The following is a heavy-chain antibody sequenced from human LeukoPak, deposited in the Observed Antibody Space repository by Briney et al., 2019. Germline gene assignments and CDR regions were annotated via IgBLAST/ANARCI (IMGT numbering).Heavy chain of an antibody. Sequence: GGSLRLSCAASGFTFSSYSMNWVRQAPGKGLEWVSAISGSGGSTYYADSVKGRFTISRDNSKNTLYLQMNRLRAEDTAVYYCAKDLKYYDSSGYYYLWGQGTLVTVSS. V-gene: IGHV3-23*01. D-gene: IGHD3-22*01. CDR2: ISGSGGST. CDR1: GFTFSSYS. J-gene: IGHJ5*02. CDR3: AKDLKYYDSSGYYYL.